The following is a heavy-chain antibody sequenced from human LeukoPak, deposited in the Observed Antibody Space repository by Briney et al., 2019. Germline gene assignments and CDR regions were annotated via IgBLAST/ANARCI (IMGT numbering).Heavy chain of an antibody. CDR1: GFTFSSYG. J-gene: IGHJ4*02. CDR3: AREAGELQVLDY. CDR2: IWYDGSNK. Sequence: GGSLRLSCAASGFTFSSYGMHWVRQAPGKGLEWVAVIWYDGSNKYYADSVKGRFTISRDNSKNTLYLQMNSLRAEDTAVYYCAREAGELQVLDYWGQGTLVPVSS. V-gene: IGHV3-33*01. D-gene: IGHD1-7*01.